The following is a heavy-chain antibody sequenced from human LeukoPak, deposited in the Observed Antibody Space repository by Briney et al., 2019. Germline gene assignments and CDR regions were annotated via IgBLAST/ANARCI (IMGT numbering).Heavy chain of an antibody. D-gene: IGHD1-1*01. J-gene: IGHJ6*02. CDR1: GGSISSYY. CDR2: IYYSGST. CDR3: ARANGGYYYYYGMDV. V-gene: IGHV4-59*01. Sequence: SETLSLTCTVSGGSISSYYWSWIRQPPGKGLEWIGYIYYSGSTNYNPSLKSRVTISVDTSKNQFSLKLSSVTAADTAVYYCARANGGYYYYYGMDVWGQGTTVTVSS.